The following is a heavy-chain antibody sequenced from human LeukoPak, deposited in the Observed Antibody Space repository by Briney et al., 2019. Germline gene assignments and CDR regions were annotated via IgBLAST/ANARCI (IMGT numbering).Heavy chain of an antibody. D-gene: IGHD1-26*01. CDR2: ISYDGINK. Sequence: GGSLRLSCAASGFTFSHYGMHWVRQAPGKGLEWMAVISYDGINKYYAESVKGRFTISGDNSKNPLFLQMNRLRTEDTAVYYCAKWTVGAFDPWGQGTLVTVSS. J-gene: IGHJ5*02. CDR3: AKWTVGAFDP. V-gene: IGHV3-30*18. CDR1: GFTFSHYG.